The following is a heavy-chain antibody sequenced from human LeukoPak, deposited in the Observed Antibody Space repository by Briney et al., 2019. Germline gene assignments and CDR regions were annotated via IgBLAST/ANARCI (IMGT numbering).Heavy chain of an antibody. V-gene: IGHV3-7*01. CDR1: GFTFSSYS. CDR3: AAEYGRAFDI. CDR2: IKEDGNEK. J-gene: IGHJ3*02. Sequence: GGSLRLSCAASGFTFSSYSMNWVRQAPGKGLEWVANIKEDGNEKNYVDSLKGRFTISRDNAKNSMYLQMNSLRAEDTAVYYCAAEYGRAFDIWGQGTMVTVSS. D-gene: IGHD4/OR15-4a*01.